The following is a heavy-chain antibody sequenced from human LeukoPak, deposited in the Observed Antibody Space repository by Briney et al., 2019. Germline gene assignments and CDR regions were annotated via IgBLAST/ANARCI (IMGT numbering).Heavy chain of an antibody. CDR3: ARGGYSYGSPGGWFDP. CDR2: IYTSGST. Sequence: SSETLSLTCTVSGGSISSGSYYWSWIRQPAVKGLEWIGRIYTSGSTNYNPSLKSRVTISVDTSKNQFSLKLSSVTAADTAVYYCARGGYSYGSPGGWFDPWGQGTLVTVSS. J-gene: IGHJ5*02. D-gene: IGHD5-18*01. CDR1: GGSISSGSYY. V-gene: IGHV4-61*02.